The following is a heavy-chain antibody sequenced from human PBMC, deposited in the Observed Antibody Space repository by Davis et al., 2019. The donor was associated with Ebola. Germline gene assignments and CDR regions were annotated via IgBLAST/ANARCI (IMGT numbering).Heavy chain of an antibody. V-gene: IGHV3-30-3*01. Sequence: GESLKISCAASGFTFSSYAMHWVRQAPGKGLEWVAVISYDGSNKYYADSVKGRFTISRDNSKNTLYLQMNSLKTEDTAVYYCTRVIVGATNWFDPWGQGTLVTVSS. J-gene: IGHJ5*02. CDR2: ISYDGSNK. CDR3: TRVIVGATNWFDP. D-gene: IGHD1-26*01. CDR1: GFTFSSYA.